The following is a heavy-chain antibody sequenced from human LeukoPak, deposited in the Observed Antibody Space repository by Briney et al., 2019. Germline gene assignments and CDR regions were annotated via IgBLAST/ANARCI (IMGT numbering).Heavy chain of an antibody. J-gene: IGHJ4*02. CDR2: ILPIFGTT. CDR1: GYTFTGYY. D-gene: IGHD1-26*01. CDR3: ARGSGSYYPFDY. Sequence: ASVKVSCKASGYTFTGYYMHWVRQAPGQGLEWMGGILPIFGTTNYAQKFQGRVTITADESTSTAYMELSSLRSEDTAVYYCARGSGSYYPFDYWGQGTLVTVSS. V-gene: IGHV1-69*13.